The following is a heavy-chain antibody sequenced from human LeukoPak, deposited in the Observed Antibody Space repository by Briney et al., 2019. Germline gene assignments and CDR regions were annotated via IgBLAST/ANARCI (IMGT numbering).Heavy chain of an antibody. CDR3: ARAKRVDCSSTSCRYLDY. J-gene: IGHJ4*02. D-gene: IGHD2-2*01. Sequence: ASVKVSCKASGYTFTSYYMHWVRQAPGQGLEWMGIINPSGGSTSYAQKFQGRVTMTRDTSTSTVYMELSSLRSEDTAVYYCARAKRVDCSSTSCRYLDYWGQGTLVTVSS. CDR2: INPSGGST. CDR1: GYTFTSYY. V-gene: IGHV1-46*01.